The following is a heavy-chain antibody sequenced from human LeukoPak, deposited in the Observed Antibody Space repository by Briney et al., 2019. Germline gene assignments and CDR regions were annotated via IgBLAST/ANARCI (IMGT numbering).Heavy chain of an antibody. D-gene: IGHD3-3*02. Sequence: PSETLSLTCGASGGSFSDYYWSWIRQPPGKGLEWIGEIIHSGATSSNPSLKSRVTISTDPSRNQFSLKLSSVTAADTAVYYCARGRFSVYYFDYWGQGSLVTVSS. CDR2: IIHSGAT. CDR1: GGSFSDYY. CDR3: ARGRFSVYYFDY. V-gene: IGHV4-34*01. J-gene: IGHJ4*02.